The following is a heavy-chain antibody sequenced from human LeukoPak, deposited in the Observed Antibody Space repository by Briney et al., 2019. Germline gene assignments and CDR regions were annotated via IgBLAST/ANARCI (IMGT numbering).Heavy chain of an antibody. CDR3: ARVSLDCTGDGCYVDYFDH. Sequence: ASVKVFCNASGYTFTRYYIYCARQASGQGLEWMVWINPHSGRTNYAQKFQGSVTMTRDTSISTAYMELSRLRSDDTAVYYCARVSLDCTGDGCYVDYFDHWGQGTLGTVSS. J-gene: IGHJ4*02. CDR1: GYTFTRYY. V-gene: IGHV1-2*02. CDR2: INPHSGRT. D-gene: IGHD2-15*01.